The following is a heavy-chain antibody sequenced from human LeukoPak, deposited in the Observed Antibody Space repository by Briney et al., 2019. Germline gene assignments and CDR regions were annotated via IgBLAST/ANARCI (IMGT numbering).Heavy chain of an antibody. Sequence: GESLKISCKGSGYSFTSYWIVWVRQLPGKGLEWMGIIYSPSFQGQVTISADKSISTAYLQWSSLKASDTAMYYCARQRGSSWYENWFDPWGQGTLVTVSS. D-gene: IGHD6-13*01. CDR2: I. V-gene: IGHV5-51*01. J-gene: IGHJ5*02. CDR1: GYSFTSYW. CDR3: ARQRGSSWYENWFDP.